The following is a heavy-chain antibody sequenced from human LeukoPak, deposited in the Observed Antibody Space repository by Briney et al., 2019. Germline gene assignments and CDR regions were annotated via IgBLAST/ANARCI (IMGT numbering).Heavy chain of an antibody. J-gene: IGHJ4*02. CDR2: INWNGGST. V-gene: IGHV3-20*04. CDR1: GFTFSSYG. Sequence: PGGTLRLSCAASGFTFSSYGMTWVRQAPGKGLEWVSGINWNGGSTGYADSVKGRFTISRDNAKNSLYLQMNSLGAEDTALYYCARVASNYDFDYWGQGTLVTVSS. CDR3: ARVASNYDFDY. D-gene: IGHD4-11*01.